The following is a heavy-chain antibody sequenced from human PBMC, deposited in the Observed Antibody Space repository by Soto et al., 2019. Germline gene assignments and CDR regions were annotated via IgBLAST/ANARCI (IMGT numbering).Heavy chain of an antibody. CDR2: IHDSGRS. D-gene: IGHD3-16*01. CDR3: AGEGGNRECY. CDR1: SDSITNEY. Sequence: PSETLSLTCTVSSDSITNEYWSWIRQFPGKELEWIGYIHDSGRSNYNPSLKSRVKISVDTSKKQFSLKLNSLTTADTAAYYCAGEGGNRECYWGQGTLVTVSS. V-gene: IGHV4-59*01. J-gene: IGHJ4*02.